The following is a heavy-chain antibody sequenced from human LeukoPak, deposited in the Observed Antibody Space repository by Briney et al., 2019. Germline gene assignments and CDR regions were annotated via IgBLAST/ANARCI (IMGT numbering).Heavy chain of an antibody. CDR2: TSGSGGST. D-gene: IGHD3-22*01. J-gene: IGHJ2*01. Sequence: PGGSLRLSCAASGFSFNTYAMSWVRQAPGKGLEWVSATSGSGGSTYYADSVKGRFTISRDNSKNTLYLQMNSLRAEDTAVYYCAKFYSDSSGYWYFDLWGRGTLVTVSS. CDR1: GFSFNTYA. CDR3: AKFYSDSSGYWYFDL. V-gene: IGHV3-23*01.